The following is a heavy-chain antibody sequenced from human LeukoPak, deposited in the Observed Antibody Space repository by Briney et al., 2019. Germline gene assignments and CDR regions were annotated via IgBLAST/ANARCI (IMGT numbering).Heavy chain of an antibody. CDR2: IKQDGSEK. J-gene: IGHJ3*02. D-gene: IGHD3-9*01. Sequence: PGGSLRLSCAASGFTFSSYWMSWVRQAPGKGLEWVANIKQDGSEKYYVDSVKGRFTISRDNAKNSLYLQMNSLRAEDTAVYYCARVIRLGYFDWLSPGAFDIWGQGTMVTVSS. V-gene: IGHV3-7*01. CDR3: ARVIRLGYFDWLSPGAFDI. CDR1: GFTFSSYW.